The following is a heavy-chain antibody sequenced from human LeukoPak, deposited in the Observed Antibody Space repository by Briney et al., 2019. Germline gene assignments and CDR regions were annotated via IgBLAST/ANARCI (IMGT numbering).Heavy chain of an antibody. Sequence: SETLSLTCTVSGGSISSSSYYWGWIRQPPGKGLEWIGSISYSGVPYSNPSLKSRATISVDTSKNHFSLKLSSVTAADTAVYYCARLTPSIAAAGPGSDYWGQGTLVTVSS. J-gene: IGHJ4*02. CDR3: ARLTPSIAAAGPGSDY. CDR1: GGSISSSSYY. D-gene: IGHD6-13*01. V-gene: IGHV4-39*02. CDR2: ISYSGVP.